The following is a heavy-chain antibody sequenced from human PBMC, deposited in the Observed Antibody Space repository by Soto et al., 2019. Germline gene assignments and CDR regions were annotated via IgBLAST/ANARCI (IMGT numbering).Heavy chain of an antibody. CDR1: GGSISSYY. CDR2: IYNSGST. V-gene: IGHV4-59*08. J-gene: IGHJ5*01. CDR3: ARLIGNSWLDS. D-gene: IGHD1-26*01. Sequence: SETLSLTYTVSGGSISSYYWNWIRQPPGKGLEWIGYIYNSGSTNYNPDTSNNQFSLHLNSVTPDDTAVYYCARLIGNSWLDSWGQGTLVTVSS.